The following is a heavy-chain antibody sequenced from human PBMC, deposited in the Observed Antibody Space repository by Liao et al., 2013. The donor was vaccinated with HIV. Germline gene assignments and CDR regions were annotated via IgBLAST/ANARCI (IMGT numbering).Heavy chain of an antibody. CDR1: GGSINGFY. D-gene: IGHD3-22*01. CDR2: IYTGGST. V-gene: IGHV4-4*08. Sequence: QVHLQESGPGLVKPSETLSLTCSVSGGSINGFYWSWIRQPPGKGLEWIGRIYTGGSTNYNPSLKSRVTISLDTSKNQFFLKLNSVTASDTAVYYCARDRGVDSSGYYYHDAFDIWGQGTMVTVSS. CDR3: ARDRGVDSSGYYYHDAFDI. J-gene: IGHJ3*02.